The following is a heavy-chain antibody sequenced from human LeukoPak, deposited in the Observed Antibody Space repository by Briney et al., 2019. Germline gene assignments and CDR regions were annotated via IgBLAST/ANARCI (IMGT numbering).Heavy chain of an antibody. CDR1: RYTFTSYA. CDR2: INAGNGNT. V-gene: IGHV1-3*03. D-gene: IGHD3-9*01. Sequence: ASVKVSCKASRYTFTSYAMHWVRQAPGQRLEWMGWINAGNGNTKYSQEFQGRVTITRDTSASTAYMELSSLRSEDMAVYYCARAENQYYDILTGYYHNPTFDYWGQGTLVTVSS. J-gene: IGHJ4*02. CDR3: ARAENQYYDILTGYYHNPTFDY.